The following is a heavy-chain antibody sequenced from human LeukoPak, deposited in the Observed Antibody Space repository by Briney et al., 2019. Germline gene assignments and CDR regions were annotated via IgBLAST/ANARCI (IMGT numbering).Heavy chain of an antibody. V-gene: IGHV3-9*01. J-gene: IGHJ4*02. CDR2: ISWSSGSI. CDR1: GFTFDDYA. CDR3: ARDLSRDFDSGRFDY. Sequence: PGRSLRLSCAASGFTFDDYAMHWVRQAPGKGLEWVSGISWSSGSIGYADSVKGRFTISRDNAKNSLYLQMNSLRTEDTAFYYCARDLSRDFDSGRFDYWGQGTLVTVSS. D-gene: IGHD3-22*01.